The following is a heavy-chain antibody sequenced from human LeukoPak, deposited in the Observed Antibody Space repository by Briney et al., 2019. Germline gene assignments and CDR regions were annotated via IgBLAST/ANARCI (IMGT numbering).Heavy chain of an antibody. CDR3: AREAYSGNFGYYYYYYYMDV. D-gene: IGHD1-26*01. Sequence: GASVKVSCKASGYTFTGYYMHWVRQAPGRGLEWMGWIRVYNGKTQYAEKLQGRATMTADTTTSTAYMELLSLTSDDTAVYFCAREAYSGNFGYYYYYYYMDVWGKGTTVTISS. V-gene: IGHV1-18*04. CDR2: IRVYNGKT. J-gene: IGHJ6*03. CDR1: GYTFTGYY.